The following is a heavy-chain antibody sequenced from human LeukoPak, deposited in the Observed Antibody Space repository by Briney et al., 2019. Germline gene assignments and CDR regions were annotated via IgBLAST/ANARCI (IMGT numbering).Heavy chain of an antibody. D-gene: IGHD1-1*01. V-gene: IGHV4-61*02. Sequence: SETLSLTCTVSGGSISSDSYYWSWSRQPAGRGLEWIGRIYTSGSTNYNPSLKSRVTISVDTSKNQFSLKLSSVTAADTAVYYCARGNWNDAFDIWGQGTMVTVSS. CDR3: ARGNWNDAFDI. J-gene: IGHJ3*02. CDR1: GGSISSDSYY. CDR2: IYTSGST.